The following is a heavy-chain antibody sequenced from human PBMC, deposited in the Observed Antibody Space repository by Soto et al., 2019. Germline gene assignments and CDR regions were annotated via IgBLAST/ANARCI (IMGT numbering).Heavy chain of an antibody. V-gene: IGHV4-61*01. Sequence: SETLSLTCTVSGGSISSRSYYWSWIRQPPGEGLEWIGYIYSSGYINDSGRTKYNPSLKSRITMSLDTSKNQFSLNLTSVTAADTAIYYCARGRLFLTTLGLVITYFDNWGQGALVTVSS. D-gene: IGHD3-3*01. CDR3: ARGRLFLTTLGLVITYFDN. J-gene: IGHJ4*02. CDR2: IYSSGYINDSGRT. CDR1: GGSISSRSYY.